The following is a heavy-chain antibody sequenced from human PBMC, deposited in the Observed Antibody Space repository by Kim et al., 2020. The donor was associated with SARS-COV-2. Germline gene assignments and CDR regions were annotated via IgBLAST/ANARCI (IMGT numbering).Heavy chain of an antibody. D-gene: IGHD5-12*01. CDR3: AKDLIYSGYDYYYYGMDV. J-gene: IGHJ6*02. V-gene: IGHV3-23*01. CDR1: GFTFSSYA. CDR2: ISGSGGST. Sequence: GGSLRLSCAASGFTFSSYAMSWVRQAPGKGLEWVSAISGSGGSTYYADSVKGRFTISRDNSKNTLYLQMNSLRAEDTAVYYCAKDLIYSGYDYYYYGMDVWGQGPTVTVSS.